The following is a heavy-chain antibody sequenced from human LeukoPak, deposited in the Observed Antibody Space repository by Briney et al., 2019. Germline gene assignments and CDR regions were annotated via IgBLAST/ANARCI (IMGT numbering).Heavy chain of an antibody. J-gene: IGHJ4*02. D-gene: IGHD3-10*01. CDR2: IDPSDSYT. CDR1: GYSFTSYW. V-gene: IGHV5-10-1*01. Sequence: GVSLKISCKGSGYSFTSYWISWVRQMPGKGLEWMGRIDPSDSYTNYSPSFQGHVTISADKSISTAYLQWSSLKASDTAMYYCARHYGSSPPYYFDYWGQGTLVTVSS. CDR3: ARHYGSSPPYYFDY.